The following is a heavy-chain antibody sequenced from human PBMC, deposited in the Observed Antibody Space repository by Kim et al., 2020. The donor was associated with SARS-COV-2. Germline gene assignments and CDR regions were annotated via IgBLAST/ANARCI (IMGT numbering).Heavy chain of an antibody. V-gene: IGHV3-23*01. Sequence: TYYADSVKGRFTISRDNSKNTLYLQMNSLRAEDTAVYYCAKLGAVASQDYWGQGTLVTVSS. D-gene: IGHD3-16*01. J-gene: IGHJ4*02. CDR3: AKLGAVASQDY. CDR2: T.